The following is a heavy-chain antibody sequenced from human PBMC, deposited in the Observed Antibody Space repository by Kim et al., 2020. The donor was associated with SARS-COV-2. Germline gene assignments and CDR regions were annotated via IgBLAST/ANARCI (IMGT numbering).Heavy chain of an antibody. V-gene: IGHV4-30-4*01. J-gene: IGHJ3*02. D-gene: IGHD3-10*01. Sequence: SETLSLTCTVSGGSISSGDYYWSWIRQPPGKGLEWIGYIYYSGSTYYNPSLKSRVTISVDTSKNQFSLKLSSVTAADTAVYYCARGGAGFITMVRGVKRAFDIWGQGTMVTVSS. CDR3: ARGGAGFITMVRGVKRAFDI. CDR1: GGSISSGDYY. CDR2: IYYSGST.